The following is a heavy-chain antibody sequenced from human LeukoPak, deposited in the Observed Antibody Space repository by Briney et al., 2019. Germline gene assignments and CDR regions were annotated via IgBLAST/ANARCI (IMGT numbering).Heavy chain of an antibody. J-gene: IGHJ4*02. CDR3: ARGIYWGAAGSYFDY. Sequence: GGSLRLSCVASGFTFSSYWMHWVRRDPRKGLVWVSRISGDGRNINYADSVRGRFTISRDNAKNTLYLQMNTLRVEDTAVYYCARGIYWGAAGSYFDYWGQGTLVTVSS. CDR2: ISGDGRNI. CDR1: GFTFSSYW. D-gene: IGHD6-13*01. V-gene: IGHV3-74*01.